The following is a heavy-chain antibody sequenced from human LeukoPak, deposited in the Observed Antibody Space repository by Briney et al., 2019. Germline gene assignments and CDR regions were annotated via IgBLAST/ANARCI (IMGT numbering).Heavy chain of an antibody. D-gene: IGHD5-18*01. Sequence: GGSLRLSCAASGFTFDDYGMSWVRQAPGKGLEWVSGINWNGGSTGYADSVKGRFTISRDNAKNSLYLQMNSLRAEDTAVYYCATNTAMGYFDYWGQGTLVTVSS. CDR1: GFTFDDYG. CDR2: INWNGGST. J-gene: IGHJ4*02. V-gene: IGHV3-20*04. CDR3: ATNTAMGYFDY.